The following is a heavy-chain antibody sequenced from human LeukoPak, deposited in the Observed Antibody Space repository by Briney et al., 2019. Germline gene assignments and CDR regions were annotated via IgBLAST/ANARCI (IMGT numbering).Heavy chain of an antibody. CDR1: GCTFSSYC. CDR2: IWYDGTNK. D-gene: IGHD6-6*01. Sequence: GRSLRLSCAASGCTFSSYCMHWIRQAPGKGLEWVAVIWYDGTNKYYADSVKGRFTISRDDSKNTLYLQMNSLRAEDTAVYYCARDQGITARLFEYWGQGTLVTVSS. J-gene: IGHJ4*02. V-gene: IGHV3-33*01. CDR3: ARDQGITARLFEY.